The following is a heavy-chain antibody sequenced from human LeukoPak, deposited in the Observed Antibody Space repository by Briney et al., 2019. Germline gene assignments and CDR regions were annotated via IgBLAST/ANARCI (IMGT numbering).Heavy chain of an antibody. CDR1: GGSISSSSYS. CDR2: IYYSGTT. Sequence: PSETLSLTCTVSGGSISSSSYSWGWIRQPPGKGLESIRSIYYSGTTYYNPSLKSRVTISVDTSKIQFSLKLSSVAATDTAVYFCARLRFDFWSGYTHPYFDYWGQGTLVTVSS. CDR3: ARLRFDFWSGYTHPYFDY. V-gene: IGHV4-39*01. D-gene: IGHD3-3*01. J-gene: IGHJ4*02.